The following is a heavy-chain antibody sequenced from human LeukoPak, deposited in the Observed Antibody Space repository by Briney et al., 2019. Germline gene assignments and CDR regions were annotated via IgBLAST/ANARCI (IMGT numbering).Heavy chain of an antibody. V-gene: IGHV1-18*01. J-gene: IGHJ6*03. CDR3: AREFSPGIAVAGLYYYYYMDV. CDR1: GYTFTSYG. CDR2: ISPYNGNT. D-gene: IGHD6-19*01. Sequence: ASVKVSCKASGYTFTSYGISWVRQAPGQGLEWMGWISPYNGNTDYSQKLQGRGTMTTDTSTSTAYMELRSLRSDDTAVYYCAREFSPGIAVAGLYYYYYMDVWGKGTTVTVSS.